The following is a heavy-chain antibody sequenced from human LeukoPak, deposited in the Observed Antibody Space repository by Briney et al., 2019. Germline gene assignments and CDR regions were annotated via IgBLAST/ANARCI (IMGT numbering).Heavy chain of an antibody. CDR2: INRSGSST. D-gene: IGHD4-11*01. V-gene: IGHV3-48*03. CDR1: GFTFSSYE. J-gene: IGHJ4*02. Sequence: PGGSLRLTCAASGFTFSSYEMNWVRQAPGKGLEWVSYINRSGSSTHYVDSVKGRLTISRDNAKNSLYLQMNSLRAEDTAVYYCARGTTINNLDYWGQGTLVSVSS. CDR3: ARGTTINNLDY.